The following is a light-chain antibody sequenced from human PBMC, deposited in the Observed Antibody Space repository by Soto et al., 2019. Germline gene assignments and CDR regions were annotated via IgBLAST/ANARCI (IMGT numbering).Light chain of an antibody. CDR1: ATVTNSY. Sequence: EVVLTQSPRTLSLSPGERATLSCRASATVTNSYLAWYQQNPGQAPRRVIYGASTRATGSPDRCGGSGSGTDFTLSISGLEPEDCAVYYGQQYGSSSLTFGGGTKGEIK. CDR3: QQYGSSSLT. J-gene: IGKJ4*01. CDR2: GAS. V-gene: IGKV3-20*01.